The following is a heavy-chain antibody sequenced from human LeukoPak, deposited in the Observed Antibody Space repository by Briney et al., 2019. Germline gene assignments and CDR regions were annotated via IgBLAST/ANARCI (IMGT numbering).Heavy chain of an antibody. CDR3: ARSYYYDSSGYSYFDY. Sequence: SGPTLVNPTQTLTLTCTFSGFSLSTSGMCVSWIRQPPGKALEWLALIDWDDDKYYSTSLKTRLTISKDTSKNQVVLTMTNMDPVDTATYYCARSYYYDSSGYSYFDYWGQGTLVTVSS. CDR2: IDWDDDK. CDR1: GFSLSTSGMC. D-gene: IGHD3-22*01. V-gene: IGHV2-70*01. J-gene: IGHJ4*02.